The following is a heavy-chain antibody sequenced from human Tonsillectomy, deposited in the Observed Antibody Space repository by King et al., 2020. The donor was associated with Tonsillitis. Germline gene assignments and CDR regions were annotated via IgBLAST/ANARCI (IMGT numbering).Heavy chain of an antibody. CDR3: ATGPLDY. Sequence: EVQLVESGGGLVKPGGSLRLSCAASGFNFNYTWMSWVRQAPGKGLEWVGRIRSKADGGTTDYAAPVKGRFTISRDDSKTILFLQMKSLNNDDTALYYCATGPLDYWGQGILVTVPS. CDR1: GFNFNYTW. V-gene: IGHV3-15*01. J-gene: IGHJ4*02. CDR2: IRSKADGGTT.